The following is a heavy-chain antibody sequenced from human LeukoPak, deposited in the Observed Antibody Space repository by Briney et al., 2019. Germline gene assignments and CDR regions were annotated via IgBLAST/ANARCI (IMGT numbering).Heavy chain of an antibody. V-gene: IGHV3-49*03. D-gene: IGHD4-17*01. CDR2: IRSKAFGGTP. CDR3: TRNTVTVHFDY. J-gene: IGHJ4*02. Sequence: PGRSLRLSCSASGFTFDDYAVSWFRQAPGKGLEWVGFIRSKAFGGTPEYAASVRGRFTIPRDDSKSIAYLRMNSLKTEDTAVYYCTRNTVTVHFDYWSQGTLVTVSS. CDR1: GFTFDDYA.